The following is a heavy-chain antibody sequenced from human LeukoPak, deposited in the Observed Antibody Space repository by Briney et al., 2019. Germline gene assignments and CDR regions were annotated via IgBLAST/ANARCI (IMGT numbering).Heavy chain of an antibody. J-gene: IGHJ6*02. CDR2: INSDGSEG. V-gene: IGHV3-7*04. CDR3: ARAGRGWFGSMDV. Sequence: GGSLRLSCAVSGFTFSGFWMSWSRQAPGKGLEWVASINSDGSEGYYADVVKGRFTISRDNAKNSLYLQINSLRAEDTAVYYCARAGRGWFGSMDVWGQGTTVTVSS. CDR1: GFTFSGFW. D-gene: IGHD3-10*01.